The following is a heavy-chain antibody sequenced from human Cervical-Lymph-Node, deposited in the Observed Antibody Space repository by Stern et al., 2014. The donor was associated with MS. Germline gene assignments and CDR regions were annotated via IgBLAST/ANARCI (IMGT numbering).Heavy chain of an antibody. CDR3: TGGPGLLTEFY. V-gene: IGHV3-49*03. J-gene: IGHJ4*02. CDR2: IRSKAYGGTT. D-gene: IGHD1-14*01. Sequence: EVQLVESGGGLVQPGRSLRLSCTASGFIFGDYAMSWFRQAPGKGLEWVGFIRSKAYGGTTEYAASVKGRFTISRDDSKTIAYLHMNSLKTDDTAVYYCTGGPGLLTEFYWGQGTLVTVSS. CDR1: GFIFGDYA.